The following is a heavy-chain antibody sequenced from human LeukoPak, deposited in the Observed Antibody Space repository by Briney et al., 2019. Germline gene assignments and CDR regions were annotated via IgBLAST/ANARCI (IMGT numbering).Heavy chain of an antibody. CDR3: ARSFYDILIGYYQYFDY. CDR2: IYRDGSS. CDR1: GLSVSSNY. Sequence: GGSLRLSCVASGLSVSSNYMSWVRPAPGKGLEWVSVIYRDGSSYYAESVKGRFAISRDNSKKTLYIQMNSLRAEDTAVYYCARSFYDILIGYYQYFDYWGQGTLVTVSS. J-gene: IGHJ4*02. D-gene: IGHD3-9*01. V-gene: IGHV3-66*01.